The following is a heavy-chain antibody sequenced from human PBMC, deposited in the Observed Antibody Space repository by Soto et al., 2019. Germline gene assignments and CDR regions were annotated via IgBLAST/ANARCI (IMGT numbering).Heavy chain of an antibody. CDR1: GYSFTSYW. Sequence: GESLKISCKGSGYSFTSYWIGWVRQMPGKGLEWMGMIFPSDSYTNYSPSFQGHVTISADKSISTAYLQWSSLKASDTAMYYCASGQQLVLDYWGQGTLVTVSS. CDR3: ASGQQLVLDY. CDR2: IFPSDSYT. D-gene: IGHD6-13*01. J-gene: IGHJ4*02. V-gene: IGHV5-10-1*01.